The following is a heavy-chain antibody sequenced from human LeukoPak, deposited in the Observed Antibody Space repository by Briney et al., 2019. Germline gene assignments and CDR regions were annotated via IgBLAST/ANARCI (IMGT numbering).Heavy chain of an antibody. V-gene: IGHV1-3*03. CDR1: GYTFTSYA. CDR3: ARERGEFGGSYFLDY. J-gene: IGHJ4*02. D-gene: IGHD1-26*01. CDR2: INDGDGNT. Sequence: ASVKVSCKASGYTFTSYAVHWVRRAPGQSLEWMGYINDGDGNTKYSQEFQGRVTITRDTSASIVYMGLSSLRSEDMAFYYCARERGEFGGSYFLDYWGQGTLVTVSS.